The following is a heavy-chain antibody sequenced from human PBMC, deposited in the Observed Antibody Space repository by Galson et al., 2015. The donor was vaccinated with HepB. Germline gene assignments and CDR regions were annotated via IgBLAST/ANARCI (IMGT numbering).Heavy chain of an antibody. CDR3: ARVPKDGSSWRDYYYYYGMDV. CDR1: GFTFSSYG. J-gene: IGHJ6*02. D-gene: IGHD6-13*01. Sequence: SLRLSCAASGFTFSSYGMHWVRQAPGKGLEWVAVIWYDGSNKYYADSVKGRFTISRDNSKNTLYLQMNSLRAEDTAVYYCARVPKDGSSWRDYYYYYGMDVWGQGTTVTVSS. CDR2: IWYDGSNK. V-gene: IGHV3-33*08.